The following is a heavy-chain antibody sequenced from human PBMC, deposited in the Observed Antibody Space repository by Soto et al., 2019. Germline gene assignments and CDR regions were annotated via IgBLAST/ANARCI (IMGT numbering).Heavy chain of an antibody. Sequence: QVQLVESGGGLVKPGGSLRLSCAASGFTFSDYYMTWIRQAPGKGLEWVSYISSSGSTIYYADSVKGRSTISRDNAKNSLYLQMNSLRAADTALYYCASATTIRTTSYYSYYYLHLWGKGTTVTVSS. CDR2: ISSSGSTI. J-gene: IGHJ6*03. CDR3: ASATTIRTTSYYSYYYLHL. V-gene: IGHV3-11*01. D-gene: IGHD1-1*01. CDR1: GFTFSDYY.